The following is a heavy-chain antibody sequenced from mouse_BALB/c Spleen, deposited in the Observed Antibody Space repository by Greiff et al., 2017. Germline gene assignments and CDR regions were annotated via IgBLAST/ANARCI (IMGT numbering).Heavy chain of an antibody. V-gene: IGHV5-9*03. Sequence: DVMLVESGGGLVKPGGSLKLSCAASGFTFSSYTMSWVRQTPEKRLEWVATISSGGGNTYYPDSVKGRFTISRDNAKNNLYLQMSSLRSEDTALYYCARCPYYYAMDYWGQGTSVTVSS. CDR1: GFTFSSYT. J-gene: IGHJ4*01. CDR3: ARCPYYYAMDY. CDR2: ISSGGGNT.